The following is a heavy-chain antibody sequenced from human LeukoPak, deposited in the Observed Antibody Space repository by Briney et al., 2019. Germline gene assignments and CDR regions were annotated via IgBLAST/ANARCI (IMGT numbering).Heavy chain of an antibody. J-gene: IGHJ4*02. CDR3: AAGGVYDLFDY. V-gene: IGHV1-24*01. CDR1: GYTHSDLS. CDR2: FDPGDGET. Sequence: ASVKVSCKVSGYTHSDLSMHWVRQAPGKGLEWMGGFDPGDGETIYTQKFQGRVTMTEDTSTDTAYMELSSLRSEDTAVYYCAAGGVYDLFDYWGQGTLVTVSS. D-gene: IGHD5/OR15-5a*01.